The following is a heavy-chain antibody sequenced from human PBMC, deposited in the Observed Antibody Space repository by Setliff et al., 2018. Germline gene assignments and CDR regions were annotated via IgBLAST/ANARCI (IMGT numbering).Heavy chain of an antibody. CDR2: INHSGST. CDR3: ARTGTYRYFDY. V-gene: IGHV4-34*01. D-gene: IGHD1-1*01. CDR1: GGTFSDYY. J-gene: IGHJ4*02. Sequence: PSETLSLTCAAYGGTFSDYYWTWIRQPPGKGLEWVGEINHSGSTKCNPSLKSRVTLSVDTPKNQFSLTLSSVTAADTAVYYCARTGTYRYFDYWGQGALVTVSS.